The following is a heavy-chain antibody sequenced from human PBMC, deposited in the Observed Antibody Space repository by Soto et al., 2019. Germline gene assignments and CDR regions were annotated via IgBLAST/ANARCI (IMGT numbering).Heavy chain of an antibody. V-gene: IGHV1-3*05. J-gene: IGHJ6*02. CDR2: INAGNGNT. CDR1: GYTFTSYA. D-gene: IGHD3-22*01. Sequence: QVQLVQSGAEEKKPGASVKVSCKASGYTFTSYAMHWVRQAPGQRLEWMGWINAGNGNTKYSQKFQGRVTITRDTSASIAYMELSSLRSEDTAVYYCARDDSSGYYYYYYGMDVWGQGTTVTVSS. CDR3: ARDDSSGYYYYYYGMDV.